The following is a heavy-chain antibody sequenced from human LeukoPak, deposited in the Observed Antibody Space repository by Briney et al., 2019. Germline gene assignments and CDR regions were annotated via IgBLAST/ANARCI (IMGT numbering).Heavy chain of an antibody. D-gene: IGHD4-17*01. Sequence: RAGGSLRLSCAASGFTFDDYGMSWVRQAPGKGLEWVSGINWNGDSTAYADSVKGRFTISRDNAKNSLYLQMNSLRAEDTAVYYCAKLETTVVMDWGQGTLVTVSS. CDR2: INWNGDST. CDR1: GFTFDDYG. J-gene: IGHJ4*02. CDR3: AKLETTVVMD. V-gene: IGHV3-20*04.